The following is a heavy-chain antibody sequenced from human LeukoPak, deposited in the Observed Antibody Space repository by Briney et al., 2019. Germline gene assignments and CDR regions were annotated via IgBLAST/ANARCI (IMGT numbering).Heavy chain of an antibody. CDR3: AIDTYYDFWSGYLLGY. CDR2: FDPEDGET. Sequence: GASVKVSCKVSGYTLTELSMHWVRQAPGKGLEWMGGFDPEDGETIYAQKFQGRVTMTEDTSTDTAYMELSSLRSEDTAVYYCAIDTYYDFWSGYLLGYWGQGTLVTVSS. CDR1: GYTLTELS. D-gene: IGHD3-3*01. J-gene: IGHJ4*02. V-gene: IGHV1-24*01.